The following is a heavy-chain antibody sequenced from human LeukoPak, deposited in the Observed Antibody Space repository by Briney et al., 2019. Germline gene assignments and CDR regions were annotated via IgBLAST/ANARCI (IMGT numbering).Heavy chain of an antibody. CDR3: VRLRRNSDTSGFYYYYDF. V-gene: IGHV3-21*01. Sequence: PGGSLRLSCAASGYTFSSYSIKWVRQAPGKGLEWVSSISDRSNYIYYADSVRGRFSISRDDARDSLYLQMNSLRAEDTAVYYCVRLRRNSDTSGFYYYYDFWGQGTLVTVSS. CDR1: GYTFSSYS. J-gene: IGHJ4*02. D-gene: IGHD3-22*01. CDR2: ISDRSNYI.